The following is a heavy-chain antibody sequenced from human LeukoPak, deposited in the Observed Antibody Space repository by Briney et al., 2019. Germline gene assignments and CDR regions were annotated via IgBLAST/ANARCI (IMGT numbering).Heavy chain of an antibody. D-gene: IGHD4-17*01. CDR2: ISWNSGSI. V-gene: IGHV3-9*03. CDR3: AKDRDGDYYYYYMDV. Sequence: LAGRSLRLSCAASGFTFDDYAMHWVRHAPGKGLEWVSGISWNSGSIGYADSVKGRFAISRDNAKNSLYLQMNSLRAEDMALYYCAKDRDGDYYYYYMDVWGKGTTVTVSS. J-gene: IGHJ6*03. CDR1: GFTFDDYA.